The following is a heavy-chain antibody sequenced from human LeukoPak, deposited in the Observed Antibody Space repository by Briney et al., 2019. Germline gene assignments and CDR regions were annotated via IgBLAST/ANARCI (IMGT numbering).Heavy chain of an antibody. V-gene: IGHV1-18*04. CDR1: GYTFTSYG. Sequence: ASVKVSCKAPGYTFTSYGISWVRQAPGQGLEWMGWISAYNGNTNYAQKLQGRVTMTTDTSTSTAYMELRSLRSEDTAVYYCARVPPTPYIVFFDYWGQGTLVTVSS. CDR2: ISAYNGNT. CDR3: ARVPPTPYIVFFDY. D-gene: IGHD3-16*02. J-gene: IGHJ4*02.